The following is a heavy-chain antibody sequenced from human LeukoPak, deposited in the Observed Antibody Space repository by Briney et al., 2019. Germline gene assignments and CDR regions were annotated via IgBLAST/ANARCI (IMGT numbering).Heavy chain of an antibody. V-gene: IGHV3-33*01. J-gene: IGHJ4*02. CDR1: GFTSSSYG. CDR2: IWHDGSNK. Sequence: TGGSLRLSCAASGFTSSSYGMHWVRQAPGKGLEWVAVIWHDGSNKYYADSVKGRFTIPRDNSKNTLYLQMNSLRAEDTAVYYCAREYSSGWYYFDYWGQGTLVTVSS. CDR3: AREYSSGWYYFDY. D-gene: IGHD6-19*01.